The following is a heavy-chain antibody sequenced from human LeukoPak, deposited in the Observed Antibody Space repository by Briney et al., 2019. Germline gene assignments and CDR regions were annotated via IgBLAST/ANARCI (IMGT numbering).Heavy chain of an antibody. Sequence: GASVKVSCKASGYTFTSYDMHWVRRAPGQGLEWMGIINPSGGSTSYAQKFQGRVTMTRDTSTSTVYMELSSLRSEDTAVYYCVRGGDYDFWSGYHSSWFDPWGQGTLVTVSS. V-gene: IGHV1-46*01. D-gene: IGHD3-3*01. CDR3: VRGGDYDFWSGYHSSWFDP. CDR1: GYTFTSYD. J-gene: IGHJ5*02. CDR2: INPSGGST.